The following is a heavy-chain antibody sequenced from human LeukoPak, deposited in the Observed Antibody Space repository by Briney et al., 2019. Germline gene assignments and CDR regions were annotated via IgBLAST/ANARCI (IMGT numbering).Heavy chain of an antibody. V-gene: IGHV1-2*02. CDR1: GYTFTCYY. D-gene: IGHD3-22*01. CDR2: INPNSGGT. Sequence: GASVKVSCKASGYTFTCYYMHWVRQAPGQGLEWMGWINPNSGGTNYAQKFQGRVTMTRDTSISTAYMELSRLRSDDTAVYYCARVPTYYYDSSGYYPFDYWGQGTLVTVSS. J-gene: IGHJ4*02. CDR3: ARVPTYYYDSSGYYPFDY.